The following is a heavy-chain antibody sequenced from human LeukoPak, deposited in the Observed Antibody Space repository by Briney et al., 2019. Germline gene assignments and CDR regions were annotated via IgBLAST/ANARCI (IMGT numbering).Heavy chain of an antibody. CDR1: GASIGSSNYY. CDR2: IYYSGST. J-gene: IGHJ4*02. V-gene: IGHV4-61*05. CDR3: ARYTVTATYFDY. Sequence: KASETLSLTCTVSGASIGSSNYYWGWIRQPPGKGLEWIGYIYYSGSTNYNPSLKSRVTISVDTSKNQFSLKLSSVTAADTAVYYCARYTVTATYFDYWGQGTLVTVSS. D-gene: IGHD2-21*02.